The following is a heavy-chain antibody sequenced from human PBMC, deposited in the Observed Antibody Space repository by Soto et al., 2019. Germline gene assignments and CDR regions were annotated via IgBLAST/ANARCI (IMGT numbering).Heavy chain of an antibody. CDR3: ARYNSGYNSNWFDP. Sequence: SETLSLTCTVSGGSMSGYYWTWFRQPPGKGLEYIGFIYYSGSTNYNPSLKSRVTISVDTSKNQFSLRLTSVTAADTAVYYCARYNSGYNSNWFDPWGQGTLDIVSS. CDR1: GGSMSGYY. V-gene: IGHV4-59*08. J-gene: IGHJ5*02. CDR2: IYYSGST. D-gene: IGHD6-25*01.